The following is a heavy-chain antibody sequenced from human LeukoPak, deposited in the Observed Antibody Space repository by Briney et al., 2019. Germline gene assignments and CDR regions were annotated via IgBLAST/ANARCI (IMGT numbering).Heavy chain of an antibody. Sequence: ASVKVSCKASGYTFTSYAMHWVRQAPGQRLEWMGWINAGNGNTKYSQKFQGRVSIIRDTSACTAYMELSSLRSEDTAVYYCARSNPLSYYGMDVWGQGTTVTVSS. CDR1: GYTFTSYA. V-gene: IGHV1-3*01. J-gene: IGHJ6*02. CDR3: ARSNPLSYYGMDV. CDR2: INAGNGNT. D-gene: IGHD4-11*01.